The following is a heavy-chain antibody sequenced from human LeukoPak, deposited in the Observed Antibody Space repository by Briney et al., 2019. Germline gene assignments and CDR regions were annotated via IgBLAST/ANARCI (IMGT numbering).Heavy chain of an antibody. V-gene: IGHV1-69*05. D-gene: IGHD3-22*01. CDR3: ATIYNYYDSSGYYYNPNIYFDY. J-gene: IGHJ4*02. Sequence: SVKVSCKASGGTFSSYAISWVRQAPGQGLEWMGRIIPIFGTANYARKFQGRVTITTDESTSTAYMELSSLRSEDTAVYYCATIYNYYDSSGYYYNPNIYFDYWGQGTLVTVSS. CDR1: GGTFSSYA. CDR2: IIPIFGTA.